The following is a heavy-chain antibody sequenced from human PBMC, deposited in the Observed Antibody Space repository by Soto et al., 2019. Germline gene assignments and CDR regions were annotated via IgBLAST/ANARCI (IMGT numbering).Heavy chain of an antibody. J-gene: IGHJ6*02. Sequence: QVQLVQSGAEVKKPGASVKVSCKASGYSFITYGISWVRQAPGQGLEWMGWISTYNGNTNYAQKLQGRITMTTDKSTTTGYMELRSLRSDDTAVYYCARDRPTSSIRARDYYYAMDVWGQGTTVTVSS. CDR3: ARDRPTSSIRARDYYYAMDV. V-gene: IGHV1-18*01. CDR2: ISTYNGNT. CDR1: GYSFITYG. D-gene: IGHD6-6*01.